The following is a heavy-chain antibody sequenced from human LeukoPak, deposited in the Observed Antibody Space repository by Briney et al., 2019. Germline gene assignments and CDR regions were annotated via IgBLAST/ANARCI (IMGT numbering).Heavy chain of an antibody. Sequence: GGSLRLSCAASGFTFDDYAMHWVRQAPGKGLEWVSGISWNSGSIGYADSVKGRFTISRDNSKNTLYLQMNSLRAEDTAVYYCAKVGRIAVAGTFYYYYMDVWGKGTTVTVSS. V-gene: IGHV3-9*01. CDR3: AKVGRIAVAGTFYYYYMDV. J-gene: IGHJ6*03. D-gene: IGHD6-19*01. CDR1: GFTFDDYA. CDR2: ISWNSGSI.